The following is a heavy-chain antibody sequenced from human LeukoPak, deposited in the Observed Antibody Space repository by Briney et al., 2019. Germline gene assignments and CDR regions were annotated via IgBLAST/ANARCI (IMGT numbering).Heavy chain of an antibody. V-gene: IGHV3-74*01. CDR2: LNTDGNTK. J-gene: IGHJ4*02. CDR1: GFTFSTYW. CDR3: ARDLSVQSAY. Sequence: GGSLRLSCTASGFTFSTYWMHWVRQAPGKGLVWVSRLNTDGNTKFYADSVKGRFTISRDNTKNTLYLQMNSLRADDTAVYYCARDLSVQSAYGGKGPLVTVSS. D-gene: IGHD3-10*01.